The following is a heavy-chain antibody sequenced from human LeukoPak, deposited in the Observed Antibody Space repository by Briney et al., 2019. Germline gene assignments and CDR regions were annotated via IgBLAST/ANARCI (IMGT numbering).Heavy chain of an antibody. CDR2: ISNSDGST. D-gene: IGHD1-14*01. V-gene: IGHV3-23*01. J-gene: IGHJ4*02. CDR3: AKATGYLL. Sequence: GGSLRLSCAASAFTSSSYAMSWVRQAPGKGLEWVSTISNSDGSTYYADSVKGRFTISRDNSENTLYLQMNSLRAEDTAVYYCAKATGYLLWGQGTLVIVSS. CDR1: AFTSSSYA.